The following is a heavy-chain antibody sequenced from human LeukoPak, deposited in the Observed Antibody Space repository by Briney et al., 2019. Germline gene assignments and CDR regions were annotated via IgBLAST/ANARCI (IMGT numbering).Heavy chain of an antibody. CDR2: IYYSGST. CDR3: ARQTAYYYGSGSYYNRPYFDY. V-gene: IGHV4-39*01. Sequence: SETLSLTCTVSGGSISSSSYYWGWIRQPPGKGLEWIGSIYYSGSTYYNPSLKSRVTISVDTSKNQFSLKLSSVTAADTAVYYCARQTAYYYGSGSYYNRPYFDYWGQGTLVTASS. J-gene: IGHJ4*02. CDR1: GGSISSSSYY. D-gene: IGHD3-10*01.